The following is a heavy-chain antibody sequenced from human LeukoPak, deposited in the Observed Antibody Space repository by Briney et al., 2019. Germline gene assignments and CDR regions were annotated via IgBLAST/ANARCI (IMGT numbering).Heavy chain of an antibody. J-gene: IGHJ4*02. CDR3: ARVFGSYEPFDY. CDR2: INHSGYT. Sequence: SETLSLTCAVYNGSLGGDYWSWIRQPPGKGLEWIGEINHSGYTNYNPSLESRVTISVDTSKNQFSLKLSSVTAADTAVYYCARVFGSYEPFDYWGQGTLVTVSS. D-gene: IGHD1-26*01. V-gene: IGHV4-34*01. CDR1: NGSLGGDY.